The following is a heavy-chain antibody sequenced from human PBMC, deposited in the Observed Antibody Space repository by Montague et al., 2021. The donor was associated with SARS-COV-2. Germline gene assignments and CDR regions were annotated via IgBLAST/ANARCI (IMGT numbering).Heavy chain of an antibody. Sequence: SETLSLTCTVSGDSTSSSSYNWGWIRQPPGKGLEWIGSVHYSGRPYYXXXLKSRVTIYVDTSKNQLSLKLSSVTAADTAVYYCTRHVHMTWPEPSPGFDYWGQGTLVTVSS. CDR1: GDSTSSSSYN. CDR2: VHYSGRP. V-gene: IGHV4-39*01. CDR3: TRHVHMTWPEPSPGFDY. D-gene: IGHD1-1*01. J-gene: IGHJ4*02.